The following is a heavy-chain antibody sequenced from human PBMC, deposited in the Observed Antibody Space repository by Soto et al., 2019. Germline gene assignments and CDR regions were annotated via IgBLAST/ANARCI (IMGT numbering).Heavy chain of an antibody. D-gene: IGHD6-6*01. CDR1: GGSFSGYY. V-gene: IGHV4-34*01. CDR3: ARGGRGKARPFFPGWFDP. CDR2: INHSGST. J-gene: IGHJ5*02. Sequence: SETLSLTCAVYGGSFSGYYWSWIRQPPGKGLEWIGEINHSGSTNYNPSLKSRVTISVDTSKNQFSLKLSSVTAADTAVYYCARGGRGKARPFFPGWFDPWGQGTLVTVSS.